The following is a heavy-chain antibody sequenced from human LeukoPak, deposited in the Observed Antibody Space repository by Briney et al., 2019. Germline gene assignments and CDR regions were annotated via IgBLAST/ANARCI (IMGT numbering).Heavy chain of an antibody. V-gene: IGHV3-9*01. Sequence: PGRSLRLSCAASGFTFDDYAMHWVRQAPGKGLEWVSGISWNSGSIVYADSVKGRFTISRDNAKNSLYLQMNSLRAEDTALYYCAKDSADTMVRGVSVDYWGQGTLVTVSS. CDR1: GFTFDDYA. J-gene: IGHJ4*02. CDR3: AKDSADTMVRGVSVDY. CDR2: ISWNSGSI. D-gene: IGHD3-10*01.